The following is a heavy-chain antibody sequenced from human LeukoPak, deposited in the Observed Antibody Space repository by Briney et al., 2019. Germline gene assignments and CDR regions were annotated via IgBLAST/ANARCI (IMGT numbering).Heavy chain of an antibody. J-gene: IGHJ4*02. V-gene: IGHV4-59*08. Sequence: SETLSLTCTVSGGSISSYYWSWIRQPPGKGLEWIGYIYYSGSTNYNPSLKSRVTISVDTSKNHLSLKLTSVTAADTAMYYCVYDSRGYYYNFDYWGQGILVTVSS. D-gene: IGHD3-22*01. CDR3: VYDSRGYYYNFDY. CDR1: GGSISSYY. CDR2: IYYSGST.